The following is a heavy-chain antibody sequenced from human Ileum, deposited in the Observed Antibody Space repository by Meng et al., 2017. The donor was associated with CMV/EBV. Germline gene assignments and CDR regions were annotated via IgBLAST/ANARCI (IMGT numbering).Heavy chain of an antibody. D-gene: IGHD5-12*01. CDR3: ARVGDYIVATPSYCDY. Sequence: GGSLRLSCASSGFTFSYYSMNWVRQAPGKGLEWVSFVSSSSTLCYADSVKGRFAVSIDNAKNSLLLQMNSLRAEDTAVYYCARVGDYIVATPSYCDYWGQGTRVTVSS. V-gene: IGHV3-69-1*01. CDR2: VSSSSTL. J-gene: IGHJ4*02. CDR1: GFTFSYYS.